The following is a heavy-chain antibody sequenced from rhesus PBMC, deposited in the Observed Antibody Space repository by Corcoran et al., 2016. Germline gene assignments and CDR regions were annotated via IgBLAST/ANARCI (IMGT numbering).Heavy chain of an antibody. D-gene: IGHD4-23*01. J-gene: IGHJ6*01. V-gene: IGHV4S7*01. CDR2: IDGSRGRT. CDR3: ARDYTVTGYALDS. Sequence: QVQLQESGPGLVKPSETLSLPFAVSVGSISSGYVWSWIRQSPGKGLEWIGRIDGSRGRTYYNHTLKRRVTSSKDKSKNQFSMKLSAVTAADTAVYYCARDYTVTGYALDSWGQGGVVTVSS. CDR1: VGSISSGYV.